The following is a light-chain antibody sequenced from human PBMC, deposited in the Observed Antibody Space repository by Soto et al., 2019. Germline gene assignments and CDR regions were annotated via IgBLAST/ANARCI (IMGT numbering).Light chain of an antibody. J-gene: IGKJ1*01. CDR1: QDVAND. CDR2: GAS. V-gene: IGKV1-6*01. Sequence: DLGPLTFRASQDVANDLGWYQQRPGQAPRLLIYGASSWGSGIPARFSGSGSGTHFTLTISSLQSEDSTAYCCLQDYSCPWTFGQGTKVDIK. CDR3: LQDYSCPWT.